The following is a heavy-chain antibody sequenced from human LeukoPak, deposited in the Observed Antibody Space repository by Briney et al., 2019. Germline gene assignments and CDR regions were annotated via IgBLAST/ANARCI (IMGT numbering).Heavy chain of an antibody. V-gene: IGHV3-30*04. CDR3: ARTYSSSWYSYYYYMDV. CDR1: GFTFSSYA. CDR2: ISYDGSNK. J-gene: IGHJ6*03. D-gene: IGHD6-13*01. Sequence: PGRSLRLSCAASGFTFSSYAMHWVRQAPGKGLEWVAVISYDGSNKYYADSVKGRFTISRDNSKNTLYLQMNSLRAEDTAVYYCARTYSSSWYSYYYYMDVWGKGTTVTISS.